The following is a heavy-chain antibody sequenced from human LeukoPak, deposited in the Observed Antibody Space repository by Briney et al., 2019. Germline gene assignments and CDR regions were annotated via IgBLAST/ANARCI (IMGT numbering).Heavy chain of an antibody. CDR3: ASGEWPQDY. Sequence: GGSLTLSCTASGFTVRSNYMSWLRQAPGKGLVCVSLIYSGGTTYYADSVKGRFTISRDNSKNTLFLQMNSLRGEDTAVYYCASGEWPQDYWGQGTLVTVSS. D-gene: IGHD3-10*01. CDR2: IYSGGTT. CDR1: GFTVRSNY. J-gene: IGHJ4*02. V-gene: IGHV3-53*01.